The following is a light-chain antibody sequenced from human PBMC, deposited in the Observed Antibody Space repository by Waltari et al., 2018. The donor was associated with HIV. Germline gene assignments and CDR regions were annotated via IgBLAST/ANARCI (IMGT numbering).Light chain of an antibody. J-gene: IGLJ2*01. V-gene: IGLV1-44*01. CDR3: AAWDDSLKVV. Sequence: QSVLTQPPSASGTPGQRVTISCSGSSSSIGSNTVNWFQQLPGTAPKLLIYSNNQRPSGVPDRFSGSKSSTSASLAISGLQFEDEADYYCAAWDDSLKVVFGGGTKLTVL. CDR1: SSSIGSNT. CDR2: SNN.